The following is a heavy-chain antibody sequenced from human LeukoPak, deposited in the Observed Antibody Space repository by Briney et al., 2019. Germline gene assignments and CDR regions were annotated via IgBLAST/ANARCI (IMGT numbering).Heavy chain of an antibody. V-gene: IGHV3-73*01. CDR1: GFTFSGSA. J-gene: IGHJ1*01. D-gene: IGHD3-22*01. CDR3: TRRTYYYDSSGSPTEYFQH. CDR2: IKCKANSYAT. Sequence: GGSLRLSCAASGFTFSGSAMHWVRQASGKGLEWVGRIKCKANSYATAYAASVKGRFTISRDDSKNTAYLQMNILKTEDTAVYYCTRRTYYYDSSGSPTEYFQHWGQGTLVTV.